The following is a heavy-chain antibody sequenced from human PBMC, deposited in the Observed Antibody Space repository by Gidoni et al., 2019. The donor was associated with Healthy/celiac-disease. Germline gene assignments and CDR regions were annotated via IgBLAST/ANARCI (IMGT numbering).Heavy chain of an antibody. CDR3: AKVQGIAKIFDY. Sequence: EVQLLASVGGLVQPGGSLRLSFAASGFTFSSYAMSWVRQAPGKGLEWVSAISGSGGSTYYADSVKGRFTISRDNSKNTLYLQMNSLRAEDTAVYYCAKVQGIAKIFDYWGQGTLVTVSS. CDR2: ISGSGGST. V-gene: IGHV3-23*01. J-gene: IGHJ4*02. D-gene: IGHD6-13*01. CDR1: GFTFSSYA.